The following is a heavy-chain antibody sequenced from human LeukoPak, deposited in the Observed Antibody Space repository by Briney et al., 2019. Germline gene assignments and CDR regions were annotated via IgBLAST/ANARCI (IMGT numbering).Heavy chain of an antibody. CDR3: VRDFDTVTTAYLQL. CDR1: GFTFSSYS. J-gene: IGHJ1*01. Sequence: GGSLRLSCAASGFTFSSYSMNWVRQAPGKGLEWVSSISRSSRHLYYADSVKGRFTISRDDAKNSVYLQMNSLRADETAVYYCVRDFDTVTTAYLQLWGQGTPVTVSS. D-gene: IGHD4-17*01. CDR2: ISRSSRHL. V-gene: IGHV3-21*01.